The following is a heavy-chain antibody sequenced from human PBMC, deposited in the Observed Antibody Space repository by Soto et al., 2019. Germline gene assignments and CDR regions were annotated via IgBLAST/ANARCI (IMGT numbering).Heavy chain of an antibody. Sequence: SETLSLTCTVSGGAIRSYYWSWMRQPPGKGLEWIGDVYHSGTTNYNPSLKSRVTISVDTPKSQFSLKLTSVTAADTAVYYCARDPDDYGGNEPTFDISGKGRRITVSS. CDR1: GGAIRSYY. J-gene: IGHJ3*02. CDR2: VYHSGTT. D-gene: IGHD4-17*01. V-gene: IGHV4-59*01. CDR3: ARDPDDYGGNEPTFDI.